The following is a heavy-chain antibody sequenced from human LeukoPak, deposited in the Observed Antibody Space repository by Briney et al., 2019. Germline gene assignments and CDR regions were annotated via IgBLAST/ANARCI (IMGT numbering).Heavy chain of an antibody. CDR1: GFTFSSYA. V-gene: IGHV3-23*01. D-gene: IGHD4-23*01. J-gene: IGHJ4*02. CDR3: ARDARDGYGGNPFDY. Sequence: GGSLRLSCAASGFTFSSYAMSWVRQAPGKGLEWVSAISGSGGSTYYADSVKGRFAISRDNSKNTLYLQMNSLRAEDTAVYYCARDARDGYGGNPFDYWGQGTLVTVSS. CDR2: ISGSGGST.